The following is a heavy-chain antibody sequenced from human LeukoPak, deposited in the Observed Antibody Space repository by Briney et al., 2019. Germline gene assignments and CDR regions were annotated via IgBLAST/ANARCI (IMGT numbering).Heavy chain of an antibody. CDR1: GFTFSSNY. Sequence: PGGSLRLSCAASGFTFSSNYMSWVRQAPGKGLEWVSAISGSGDSTYYADSVKGRFTISRDNSKNTLYLQMNSLRAEDTAVYFCARRSGVAVAGAFDYWGQGTLVTVSS. CDR2: ISGSGDST. J-gene: IGHJ4*02. V-gene: IGHV3-23*01. D-gene: IGHD6-19*01. CDR3: ARRSGVAVAGAFDY.